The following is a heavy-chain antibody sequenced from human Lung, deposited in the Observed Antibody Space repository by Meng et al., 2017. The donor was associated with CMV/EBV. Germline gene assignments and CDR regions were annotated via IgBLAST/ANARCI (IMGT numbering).Heavy chain of an antibody. Sequence: GSLRLXCTVSGYSISSGYYWGWIRQPPGKGLEWIGSIYHSGSTYYNPSLKSRVTISVDTSKNQFSLKLTSVTAADTAVYYCARDGRYCTNGVCSYDAFDIWGQGTMVTVSS. CDR2: IYHSGST. CDR3: ARDGRYCTNGVCSYDAFDI. CDR1: GYSISSGYY. V-gene: IGHV4-38-2*02. D-gene: IGHD2-8*01. J-gene: IGHJ3*02.